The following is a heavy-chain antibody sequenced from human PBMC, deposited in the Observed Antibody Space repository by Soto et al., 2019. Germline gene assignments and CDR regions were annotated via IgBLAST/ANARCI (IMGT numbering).Heavy chain of an antibody. Sequence: GGSLRLSCAASGFTFSSYSMNWVRQAPGKGLEWVSSISSSSSYIYYADSMKGRFTISRVNAKNSLYLQMNSLRAEDTAVYYCARDLSSSSGFDYWGQGTLVTVSS. V-gene: IGHV3-21*01. J-gene: IGHJ4*02. D-gene: IGHD3-22*01. CDR2: ISSSSSYI. CDR3: ARDLSSSSGFDY. CDR1: GFTFSSYS.